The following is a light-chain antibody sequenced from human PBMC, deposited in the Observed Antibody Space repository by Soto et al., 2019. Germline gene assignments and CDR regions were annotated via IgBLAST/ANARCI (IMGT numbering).Light chain of an antibody. CDR2: AAS. J-gene: IGKJ4*01. Sequence: DIQMTKSPSSLSASVGDRVTITCRASQSISSYLNWYQQKPGKAPKLLIYAASSLQSGVPSRFSGSASGTDFTLTISSLQPEDFATYYCQQSYSTPDTFGGGTKVEIK. CDR3: QQSYSTPDT. CDR1: QSISSY. V-gene: IGKV1-39*01.